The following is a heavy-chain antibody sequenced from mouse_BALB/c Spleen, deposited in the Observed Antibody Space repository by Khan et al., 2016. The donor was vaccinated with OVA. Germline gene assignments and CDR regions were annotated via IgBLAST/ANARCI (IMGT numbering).Heavy chain of an antibody. CDR1: GYSFTGYF. CDR3: TRIYRRDFDY. D-gene: IGHD2-1*01. V-gene: IGHV1-20*02. J-gene: IGHJ2*01. CDR2: INPHIGET. Sequence: VQLQQSGPELVRPGASVKISCKASGYSFTGYFMNWVMQSHGKSLEWIGRINPHIGETFYNQRFKDKATLTVDESSSTANMELRSLASEDSAVYYCTRIYRRDFDYWGQGTTLTVSS.